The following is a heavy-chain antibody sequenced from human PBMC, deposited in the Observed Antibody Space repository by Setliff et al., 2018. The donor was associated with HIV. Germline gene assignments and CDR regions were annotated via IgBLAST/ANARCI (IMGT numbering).Heavy chain of an antibody. CDR2: ISSSSSSI. D-gene: IGHD3-3*01. CDR1: ELTFSNYA. V-gene: IGHV3-48*02. Sequence: PGGSLRLSCAASELTFSNYAMTWVRQAPGKGLEWVSYISSSSSSIYYGDSVKGRFTISRDNAKNSLDLEMHSLTDEDTAVYYCVRDPGGIFDAFDVWGQGTMVTVS. J-gene: IGHJ3*01. CDR3: VRDPGGIFDAFDV.